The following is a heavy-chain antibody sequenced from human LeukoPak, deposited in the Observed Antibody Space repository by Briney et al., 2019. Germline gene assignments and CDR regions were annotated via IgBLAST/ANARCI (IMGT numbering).Heavy chain of an antibody. Sequence: SETLSLTCTVSGGSISSSSYYWGWIRQPPGKGLEWIGSIYYSGSTYYNPSLKSRVTISVDTSTNQFSLKLSSVTAADTAVYYCARHDGGSYYFDYWGQGTLVTVSS. J-gene: IGHJ4*02. V-gene: IGHV4-39*01. D-gene: IGHD1-26*01. CDR3: ARHDGGSYYFDY. CDR2: IYYSGST. CDR1: GGSISSSSYY.